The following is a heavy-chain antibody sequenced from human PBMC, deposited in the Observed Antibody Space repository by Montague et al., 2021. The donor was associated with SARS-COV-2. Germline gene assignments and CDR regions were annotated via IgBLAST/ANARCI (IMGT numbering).Heavy chain of an antibody. J-gene: IGHJ4*02. CDR2: IFSGGSP. CDR1: GGSLKIGSSY. V-gene: IGHV4-61*02. CDR3: ARGGNSFDD. Sequence: TLSLTCTISGGSLKIGSSYWSWVRQPAGKGLEWIGRIFSGGSPDYSPSLKSRVAISLDTSNYRFSLRLTSVTAADTAVYFCARGGNSFDDWGQGILVTVSS.